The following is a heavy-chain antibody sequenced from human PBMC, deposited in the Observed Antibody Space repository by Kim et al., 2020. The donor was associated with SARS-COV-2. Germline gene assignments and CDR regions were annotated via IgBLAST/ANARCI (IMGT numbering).Heavy chain of an antibody. CDR1: GGSISSPGRF. J-gene: IGHJ4*02. Sequence: SETLSLTCTVSGGSISSPGRFWNWIRQHPGKGLEWIGYIYYSGSTHYNPSLESRGTVSVDTSKNQFSLRLNSVTAADTAVYFCARGPPYNYFDHWGQGTPVTVSS. D-gene: IGHD1-1*01. CDR2: IYYSGST. CDR3: ARGPPYNYFDH. V-gene: IGHV4-31*03.